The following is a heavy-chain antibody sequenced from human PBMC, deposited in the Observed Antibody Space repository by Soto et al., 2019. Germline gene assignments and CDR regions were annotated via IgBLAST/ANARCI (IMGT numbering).Heavy chain of an antibody. CDR3: ASLVVVAATNWFDP. CDR1: GGSISSSSYY. V-gene: IGHV4-39*01. J-gene: IGHJ5*02. D-gene: IGHD2-15*01. Sequence: SETLSLTCTVSGGSISSSSYYWGWIRQPPGKGLERIGNIYYSGSTYYNTSLKSRDTIYVDTSKNQISLKLSSMTAADTAVYYCASLVVVAATNWFDPWGQGTLVTVSS. CDR2: IYYSGST.